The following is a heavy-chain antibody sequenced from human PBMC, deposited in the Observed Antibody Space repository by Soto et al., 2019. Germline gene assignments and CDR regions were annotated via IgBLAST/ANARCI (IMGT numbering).Heavy chain of an antibody. J-gene: IGHJ4*02. CDR3: ARLDCSSTSCLYDFDY. V-gene: IGHV4-59*01. Sequence: PSETLSLTCTVSGGSISSYYGSWIRQPPGKGLEWIGYIYYSGSTNYNPSLKSRVTISVDTSKNQFSLKLSSVTAADTAVYYCARLDCSSTSCLYDFDYWGQGTLVTVSS. D-gene: IGHD2-2*01. CDR1: GGSISSYY. CDR2: IYYSGST.